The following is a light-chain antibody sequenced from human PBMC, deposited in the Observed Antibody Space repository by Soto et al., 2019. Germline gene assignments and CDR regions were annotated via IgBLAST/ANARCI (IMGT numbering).Light chain of an antibody. Sequence: QSSLTQPPSASGSPGQSVAISCTGTSSDVGGYNYFSWYQQHPGKDPKLMIYEVNNRPSGVPDRFSGSKSVNTASLTVSGLQAEDEADYYGSSYAGXSNVVGTGNKVXV. CDR3: SSYAGXSNV. J-gene: IGLJ1*01. V-gene: IGLV2-8*01. CDR1: SSDVGGYNY. CDR2: EVN.